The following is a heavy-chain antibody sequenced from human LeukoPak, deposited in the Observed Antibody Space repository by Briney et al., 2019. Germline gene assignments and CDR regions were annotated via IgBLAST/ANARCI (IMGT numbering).Heavy chain of an antibody. J-gene: IGHJ4*02. D-gene: IGHD3-10*01. CDR2: INPSGGST. CDR3: ARVMYLGPAYYGSGSYRLGGPDY. CDR1: GYTFTSYY. V-gene: IGHV1-46*01. Sequence: ASVTVSCKASGYTFTSYYMHWVRQAPGQGLEWMGIINPSGGSTSYAQKFQGRVTMTRDTSTSTVYMELSSLRSEDTAVYYCARVMYLGPAYYGSGSYRLGGPDYWGQGTLVTVSS.